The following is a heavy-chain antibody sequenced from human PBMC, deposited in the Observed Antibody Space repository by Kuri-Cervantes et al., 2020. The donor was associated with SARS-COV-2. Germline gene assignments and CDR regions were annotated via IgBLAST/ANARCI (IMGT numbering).Heavy chain of an antibody. Sequence: SVKVSCKASGGTFSSYAISWVRQAPGQGLEWMGGIIPIFGTANYAQKFQGRVTITADKSTSTAYMELSSLRSEDAAVYYCASAVAVGATAFDYWGQGTLVTVSS. V-gene: IGHV1-69*06. CDR2: IIPIFGTA. CDR1: GGTFSSYA. CDR3: ASAVAVGATAFDY. D-gene: IGHD1-26*01. J-gene: IGHJ4*02.